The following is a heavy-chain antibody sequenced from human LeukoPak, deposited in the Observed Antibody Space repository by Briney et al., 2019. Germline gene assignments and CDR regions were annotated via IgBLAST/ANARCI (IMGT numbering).Heavy chain of an antibody. CDR3: ARDSVAVARAFVY. V-gene: IGHV4-4*07. CDR1: GGSLSSYY. CDR2: IYISGST. J-gene: IGHJ4*02. D-gene: IGHD6-19*01. Sequence: SETLSLTCTVSGGSLSSYYWSWIREPAGKGLEWIGRIYISGSTKYNPSHKSRVTMSVDTSKNQFSLKLSSVTAADAAVYYCARDSVAVARAFVYWGQGTLVTVSS.